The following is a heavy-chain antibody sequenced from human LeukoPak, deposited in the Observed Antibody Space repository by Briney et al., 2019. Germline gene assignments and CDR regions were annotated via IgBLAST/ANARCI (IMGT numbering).Heavy chain of an antibody. CDR1: GGSISGYY. CDR3: TRVLSSGNSDY. D-gene: IGHD3-10*01. V-gene: IGHV4-59*01. Sequence: PSETQSLTCTVSGGSISGYYWSWIRQPPGRGLQWIGYIHYSGTTKYNPSLKSRVNISVDTSKNQFSLKLSSVTAADTAVYYCTRVLSSGNSDYWGQGTLVTVSS. J-gene: IGHJ4*02. CDR2: IHYSGTT.